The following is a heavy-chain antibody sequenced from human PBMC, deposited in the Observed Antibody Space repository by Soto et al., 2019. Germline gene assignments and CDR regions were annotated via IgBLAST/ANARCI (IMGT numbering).Heavy chain of an antibody. CDR3: ARAMDTAMASKDNWFDP. Sequence: QVQLVESGGGVVQPGRSLRLSCAASGFTFRSYAMHWVRQAPGKGLEWVATISYNENKRYYTDSVKGRFTISRDNSKNTWYWQVNSLTTEDTAVYYCARAMDTAMASKDNWFDPWGQGTLSPSPQ. D-gene: IGHD5-18*01. J-gene: IGHJ5*02. CDR2: ISYNENKR. CDR1: GFTFRSYA. V-gene: IGHV3-30-3*01.